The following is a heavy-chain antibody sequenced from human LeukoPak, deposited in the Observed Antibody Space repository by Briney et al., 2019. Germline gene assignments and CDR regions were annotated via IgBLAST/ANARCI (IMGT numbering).Heavy chain of an antibody. CDR2: ISGSGGST. V-gene: IGHV3-23*01. CDR1: GFTFSRYD. Sequence: PGGSLRLSCAASGFTFSRYDMIWVRQAPAKGLEWVSGISGSGGSTYYADSVKGRFTISRDNSKNTLYLQMNSLRAEDTAVYYCAKAGGSGWYEGYYFDYWGQGTLVTVSS. D-gene: IGHD6-19*01. CDR3: AKAGGSGWYEGYYFDY. J-gene: IGHJ4*02.